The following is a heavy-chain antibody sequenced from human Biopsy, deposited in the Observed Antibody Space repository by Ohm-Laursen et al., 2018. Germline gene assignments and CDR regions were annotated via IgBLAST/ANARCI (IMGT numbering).Heavy chain of an antibody. CDR3: ARRRGADFDY. CDR1: GGSFNSLD. Sequence: ASVKASCKASGGSFNSLDLSWVRQAPGQGLEWLGGIIPFSGTINYAQASRGRVAITADESTSTVYLDLSSLRSEDTATYYCARRRGADFDYWGQGTLVTVSS. J-gene: IGHJ4*02. V-gene: IGHV1-69*13. D-gene: IGHD3-16*01. CDR2: IIPFSGTI.